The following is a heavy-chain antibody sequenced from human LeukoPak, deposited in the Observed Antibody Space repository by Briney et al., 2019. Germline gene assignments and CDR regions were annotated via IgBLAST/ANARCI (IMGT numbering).Heavy chain of an antibody. CDR3: AGTAISSRWYRFHAFDI. D-gene: IGHD6-13*01. CDR2: IYTSGST. Sequence: SETLSLTCTVSGGSISGYYWSWIRQPAGKALEWIGRIYTSGSTNYNPSLKSRVTMSVDTSKNQFSLKLSSVTAADTAVYYCAGTAISSRWYRFHAFDIWGQGTMVTVSS. V-gene: IGHV4-4*07. J-gene: IGHJ3*02. CDR1: GGSISGYY.